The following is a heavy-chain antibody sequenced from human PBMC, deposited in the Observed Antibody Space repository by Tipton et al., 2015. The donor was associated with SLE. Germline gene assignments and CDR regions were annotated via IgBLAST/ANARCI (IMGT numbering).Heavy chain of an antibody. CDR1: GFTFSSYA. Sequence: SLRLSCAASGFTFSSYAMSWFRQVPGKGLEWVSVIYSGGKTYYPDSVKGRFTISRDDSKNTVHLQMNSLRTEDTAVYFCARGLVRGVIRVVYYYYSMDVWGKGTPVTVSS. CDR2: IYSGGKT. D-gene: IGHD3-10*01. J-gene: IGHJ6*03. V-gene: IGHV3-66*02. CDR3: ARGLVRGVIRVVYYYYSMDV.